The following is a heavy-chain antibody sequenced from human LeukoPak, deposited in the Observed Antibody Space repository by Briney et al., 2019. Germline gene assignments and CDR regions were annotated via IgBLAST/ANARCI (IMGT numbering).Heavy chain of an antibody. CDR3: ARGSLYCSGGSCYTKNWFDP. Sequence: SETLSLTCTVSGDSISPYYWSWIRQPPGKGLEWIGYIYYTGMANYKPSLKGRLTMSLDTSKNQLSLILNSVTAADTAVYYCARGSLYCSGGSCYTKNWFDPWGQGTLVTVSS. V-gene: IGHV4-59*01. J-gene: IGHJ5*02. CDR2: IYYTGMA. CDR1: GDSISPYY. D-gene: IGHD2-15*01.